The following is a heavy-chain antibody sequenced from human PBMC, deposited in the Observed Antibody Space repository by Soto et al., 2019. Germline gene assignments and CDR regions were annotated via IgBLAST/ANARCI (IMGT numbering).Heavy chain of an antibody. CDR2: ISGSGGST. Sequence: EVQVLESGGGLVQPGGSLRLSCAASGFTFNIYAMSWVRQAPGKGLEWVSDISGSGGSTYYADSVKGRFTISRDNSKNTLYVQMNSLRAEDTAVYYCAKRPLPEGLQGALGAFAIWGQGTMVTVSS. J-gene: IGHJ3*02. CDR3: AKRPLPEGLQGALGAFAI. CDR1: GFTFNIYA. V-gene: IGHV3-23*01.